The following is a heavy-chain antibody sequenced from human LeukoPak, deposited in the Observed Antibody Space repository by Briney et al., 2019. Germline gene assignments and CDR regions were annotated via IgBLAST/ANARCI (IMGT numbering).Heavy chain of an antibody. V-gene: IGHV1-18*01. D-gene: IGHD3-22*01. Sequence: ASVKVSCMTSGYTFTSDGISWVRQAPGQGLEWMGWIGTYKGNTNYAQMFQGRVTMTTDTSTSTAYMELKNLRSDDTAVYYCARTPGMVVVKTFYCMDVWGQGTTVTVSS. J-gene: IGHJ6*02. CDR3: ARTPGMVVVKTFYCMDV. CDR2: IGTYKGNT. CDR1: GYTFTSDG.